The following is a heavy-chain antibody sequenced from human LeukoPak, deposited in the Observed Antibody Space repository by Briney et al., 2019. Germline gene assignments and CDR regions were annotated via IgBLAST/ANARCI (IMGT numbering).Heavy chain of an antibody. CDR2: ISSSSSYI. CDR3: VRELYALALS. V-gene: IGHV3-21*01. D-gene: IGHD2-8*01. J-gene: IGHJ5*02. Sequence: PGRCLRLSCAASGFTFSSYSLNWVRQAPGKGLVWVSSISSSSSYIYYADSVKGRFTISRDNAKNSLYRQMKSLSAEHTAVYLFVRELYALALSWPQGTLVTVSS. CDR1: GFTFSSYS.